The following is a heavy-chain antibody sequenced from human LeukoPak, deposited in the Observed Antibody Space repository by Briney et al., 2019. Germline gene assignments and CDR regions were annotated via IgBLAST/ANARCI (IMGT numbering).Heavy chain of an antibody. Sequence: PGGSLRLSCAASGFTFSSYWMSWVRQAPGKGLEWVANIKQDGSEKYYADSVKGRFTISRDNSKNTLYLQMNSLRAEDTAVYYCAKENRLETLRSYGMDVWGKGTTVTVSS. V-gene: IGHV3-7*01. CDR1: GFTFSSYW. CDR3: AKENRLETLRSYGMDV. D-gene: IGHD5-12*01. J-gene: IGHJ6*04. CDR2: IKQDGSEK.